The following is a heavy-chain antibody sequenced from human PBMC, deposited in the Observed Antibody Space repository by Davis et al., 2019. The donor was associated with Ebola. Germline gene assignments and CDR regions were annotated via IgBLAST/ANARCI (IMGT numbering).Heavy chain of an antibody. CDR3: ARGAAAGTRLGLGY. Sequence: MPSETLSLTCTVSGGSTSSGGYYWSWIRQHPGKGLEWIGYIYYSGSTYYNPSLKSRVTISVDTSKNQFSLKLSSVTAADTAVYYCARGAAAGTRLGLGYWGQGTLVTVSS. D-gene: IGHD6-13*01. CDR2: IYYSGST. V-gene: IGHV4-31*03. J-gene: IGHJ4*02. CDR1: GGSTSSGGYY.